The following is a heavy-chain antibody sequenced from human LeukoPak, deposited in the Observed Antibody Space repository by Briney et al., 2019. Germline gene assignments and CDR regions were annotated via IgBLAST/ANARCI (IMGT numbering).Heavy chain of an antibody. V-gene: IGHV3-30-3*01. CDR2: ISYDGSNK. CDR1: GFTFSSYA. Sequence: GGSLRLSCAASGFTFSSYAMHWVRQAPGKGLEWVAVISYDGSNKYYADSVKGRFTISRDNSKNTLYLQMNSPRAEDTAVYYCARLEDYPDYWGQGTLVTVSS. CDR3: ARLEDYPDY. J-gene: IGHJ4*02.